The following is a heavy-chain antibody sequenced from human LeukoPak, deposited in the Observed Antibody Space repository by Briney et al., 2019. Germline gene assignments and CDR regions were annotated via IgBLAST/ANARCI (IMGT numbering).Heavy chain of an antibody. CDR2: IKQDGSEK. J-gene: IGHJ3*02. V-gene: IGHV3-7*01. D-gene: IGHD3-3*01. Sequence: GGSLRLSCAASGFTFSSYWMSWVRQAPGKGLEWVANIKQDGSEKYYVDSVKGRFTISRDNAKNSLYLQMNSLRAEDTAVYYCARDRKILGVVIMDAFDIWGQGTMVTVSS. CDR3: ARDRKILGVVIMDAFDI. CDR1: GFTFSSYW.